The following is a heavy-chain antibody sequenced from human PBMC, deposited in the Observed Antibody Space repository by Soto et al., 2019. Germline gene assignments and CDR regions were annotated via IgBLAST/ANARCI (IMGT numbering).Heavy chain of an antibody. CDR3: ARGLGPPAADY. CDR2: IYCSGST. D-gene: IGHD3-22*01. J-gene: IGHJ4*02. V-gene: IGHV4-59*01. CDR1: GGSISSYY. Sequence: SETLSLTCTVSGGSISSYYWSWIRQPPGKGLEWIGYIYCSGSTNYNPSLKSRVTISVDTSKNQFSLKLSSVTAADTAVYYCARGLGPPAADYWGQGTLVTVSS.